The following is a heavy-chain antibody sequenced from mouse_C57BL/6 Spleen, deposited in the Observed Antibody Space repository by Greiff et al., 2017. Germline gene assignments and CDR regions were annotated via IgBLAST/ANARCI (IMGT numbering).Heavy chain of an antibody. CDR1: GYTFTDYE. CDR3: TYSNYWYFDV. Sequence: QVQLKESGAELVRPGASVTLSCKASGYTFTDYEMHWVKQTPVHGLEWIGAIDPETGGPPYNQKFKGKAILTADKSSSTAYLELRSLTSEDSAVSYCTYSNYWYFDVWGTGATVTVSS. J-gene: IGHJ1*03. CDR2: IDPETGGP. V-gene: IGHV1-15*01. D-gene: IGHD2-5*01.